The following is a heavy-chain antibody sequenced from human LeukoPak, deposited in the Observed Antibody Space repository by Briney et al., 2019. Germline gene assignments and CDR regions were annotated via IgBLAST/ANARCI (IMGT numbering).Heavy chain of an antibody. Sequence: GGSLRLSCAASGFTFSSYGMHWVRQAPGKGLEWVAVIWYDGSNKYYADSVKGRFTISRDNSKNTLYLQMNSLRAEDTAVYYCARDPDSGGWSTFDNWGQGSLVTVSS. CDR1: GFTFSSYG. V-gene: IGHV3-33*01. CDR3: ARDPDSGGWSTFDN. J-gene: IGHJ4*02. D-gene: IGHD2-15*01. CDR2: IWYDGSNK.